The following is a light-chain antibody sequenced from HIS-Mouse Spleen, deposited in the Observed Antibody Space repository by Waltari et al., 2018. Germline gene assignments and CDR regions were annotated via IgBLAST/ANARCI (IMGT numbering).Light chain of an antibody. V-gene: IGLV3-21*03. CDR3: QVWDSSSDHVV. J-gene: IGLJ2*01. Sequence: SYVLTQPPSVSVAPGKTARITCGGNNIGSKSVHWYQQKPGQAPVLVVYDDSDRPPGSPERFSGSNSGNTATLTISRVEAGDEADYYCQVWDSSSDHVVFGGGTKLTVL. CDR2: DDS. CDR1: NIGSKS.